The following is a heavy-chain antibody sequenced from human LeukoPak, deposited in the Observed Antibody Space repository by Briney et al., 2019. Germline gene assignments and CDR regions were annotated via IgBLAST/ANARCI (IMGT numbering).Heavy chain of an antibody. D-gene: IGHD4-17*01. CDR3: ARVRGDTFGDSLDC. J-gene: IGHJ4*02. CDR2: ISSSDSSM. V-gene: IGHV3-21*04. CDR1: GFTFSSYG. Sequence: GGSLRLSCTVSGFTFSSYGMYWVRHAPGKGLDWVSSISSSDSSMYYAASVKGRFTISRDNAKNSLYLQMSSLRAEDTAVYYCARVRGDTFGDSLDCWGQGTLVTVSS.